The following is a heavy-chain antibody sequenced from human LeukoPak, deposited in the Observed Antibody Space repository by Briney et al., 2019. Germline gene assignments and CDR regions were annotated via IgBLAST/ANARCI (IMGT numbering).Heavy chain of an antibody. J-gene: IGHJ4*02. Sequence: GGSLRLSCAASGFTFSNYAMSWVRQAPGKGLEWVSAITGSGGNTYYADSVKGRFTISRDNSKNTVFLQMNRLRAEDTAVYYCAKWGDCDVLTGYYVSDYWGQGTLVTVSS. CDR1: GFTFSNYA. CDR3: AKWGDCDVLTGYYVSDY. CDR2: ITGSGGNT. V-gene: IGHV3-23*01. D-gene: IGHD3-9*01.